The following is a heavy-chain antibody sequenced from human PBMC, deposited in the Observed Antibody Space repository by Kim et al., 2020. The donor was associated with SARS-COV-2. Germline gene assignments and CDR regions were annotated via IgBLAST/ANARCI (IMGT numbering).Heavy chain of an antibody. V-gene: IGHV3-30*18. J-gene: IGHJ6*02. CDR3: AKDPRTGYSSGWRYYYYGMDV. CDR2: ISYDGSNK. D-gene: IGHD6-19*01. Sequence: GGSLRLSCVASGFTFSSYGMHWVRQAPGNGLEWVAVISYDGSNKNYADSVKGRFTISRDNSKNTLYLQMNSLRPEDTAVYYCAKDPRTGYSSGWRYYYYGMDVWGQGTTVTVSS. CDR1: GFTFSSYG.